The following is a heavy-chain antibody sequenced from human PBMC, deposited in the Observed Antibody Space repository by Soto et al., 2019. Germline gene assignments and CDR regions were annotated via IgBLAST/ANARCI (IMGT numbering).Heavy chain of an antibody. CDR3: ARRIPFGYGMDV. CDR1: GFTFSSYA. J-gene: IGHJ6*02. V-gene: IGHV3-64*01. D-gene: IGHD2-21*01. CDR2: ITSNGGNT. Sequence: EVQLVESGGGLVQPGGSLRLSCAASGFTFSSYAMHWVRQAPGKGLEYVSAITSNGGNTDYASSVKGRFTISRYNSKNTLYLQMGSLRAEDMAVYYCARRIPFGYGMDVWGQGTTVTVSS.